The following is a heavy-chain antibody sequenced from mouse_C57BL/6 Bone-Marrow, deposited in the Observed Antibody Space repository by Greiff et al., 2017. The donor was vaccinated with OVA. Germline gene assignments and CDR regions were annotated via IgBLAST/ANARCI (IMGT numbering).Heavy chain of an antibody. CDR2: IYPGSGNT. D-gene: IGHD1-1*01. CDR1: GYTFTDYY. J-gene: IGHJ2*01. CDR3: ARGEYYGSSYEDY. Sequence: QVQLKESGAELVRPGASVKLSCKASGYTFTDYYINWVKQRPGQGLEWIARIYPGSGNTYYNEKFKGKATLTAEKSSSTAYMQLSSLTSEDSAVYFCARGEYYGSSYEDYWGQGTTLTVSS. V-gene: IGHV1-76*01.